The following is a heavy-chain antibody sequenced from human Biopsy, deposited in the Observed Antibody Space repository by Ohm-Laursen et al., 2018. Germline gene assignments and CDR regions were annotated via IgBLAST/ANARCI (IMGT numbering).Heavy chain of an antibody. CDR2: IIPLFGAP. CDR1: GAIFSNYA. V-gene: IGHV1-69*13. D-gene: IGHD4-17*01. CDR3: ARLAQIYGDSPFDP. Sequence: SVKVSCKAFGAIFSNYAITWVRQAPGQGLEWMGGIIPLFGAPNYAQKFQGRLTITADESKSTTYMELSSLRSEDTAVYYCARLAQIYGDSPFDPWGQGTLVTVSS. J-gene: IGHJ5*02.